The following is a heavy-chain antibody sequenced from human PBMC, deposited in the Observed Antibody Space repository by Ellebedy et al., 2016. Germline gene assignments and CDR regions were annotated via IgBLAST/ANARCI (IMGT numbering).Heavy chain of an antibody. V-gene: IGHV3-21*01. Sequence: GGSLRLSXAASGFHVRDYGMNWVRQAPGKGLEWIASIKEKGSYMYFDDSVKGRFSISRDYDNNSLYLQMNNLRVEDTAVYYCVRDWGSGTIRDNWFDPWGQGALVTVST. CDR2: IKEKGSYM. J-gene: IGHJ5*02. CDR3: VRDWGSGTIRDNWFDP. CDR1: GFHVRDYG. D-gene: IGHD3-16*01.